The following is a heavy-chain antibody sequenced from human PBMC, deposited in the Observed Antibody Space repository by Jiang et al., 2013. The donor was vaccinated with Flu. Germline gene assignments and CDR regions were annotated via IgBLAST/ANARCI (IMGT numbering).Heavy chain of an antibody. Sequence: GPGLVKPSETLSLTCTVSGGSISSYYWSWIRQPPGKGLEWIGYIYNSGSTNYNSSLKRRVTILVDTSKNQFSLKLSSVTAADTAVYYCARGREWRAPDAFDIWGQGTMVTVSS. CDR1: GGSISSYY. CDR2: IYNSGST. CDR3: ARGREWRAPDAFDI. D-gene: IGHD3-3*01. J-gene: IGHJ3*02. V-gene: IGHV4-59*01.